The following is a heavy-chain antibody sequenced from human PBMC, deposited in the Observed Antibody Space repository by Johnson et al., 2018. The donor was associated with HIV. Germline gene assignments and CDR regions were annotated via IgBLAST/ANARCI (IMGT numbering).Heavy chain of an antibody. CDR3: VKDRGRPGTPAGLDI. V-gene: IGHV3-20*04. CDR2: INWNGGST. J-gene: IGHJ3*02. D-gene: IGHD3-16*01. Sequence: VQLVESGGGVVRPGGSLRLSCAASGFTFDDYGMSWVRQAPGKGLEWVSGINWNGGSTGYADSVKGRFTISRDNFKNTLFLQMNSLRVEDTAEYYCVKDRGRPGTPAGLDIWGQGTVVTVSS. CDR1: GFTFDDYG.